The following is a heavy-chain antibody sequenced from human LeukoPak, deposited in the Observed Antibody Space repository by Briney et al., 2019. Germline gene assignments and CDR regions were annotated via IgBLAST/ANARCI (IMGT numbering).Heavy chain of an antibody. CDR2: ISSSGSTI. J-gene: IGHJ6*03. CDR1: GFTFSDYY. CDR3: AGDGTGQWLVRGYYYYYMDV. D-gene: IGHD6-19*01. Sequence: PGGSLRLSCAASGFTFSDYYMSWIRQAPGKGLEWVSYISSSGSTIYYADSVKGRFTISRDNAKNSLYLQMNSLRAEDTAVYYCAGDGTGQWLVRGYYYYYMDVWGKGTTVTVSS. V-gene: IGHV3-11*04.